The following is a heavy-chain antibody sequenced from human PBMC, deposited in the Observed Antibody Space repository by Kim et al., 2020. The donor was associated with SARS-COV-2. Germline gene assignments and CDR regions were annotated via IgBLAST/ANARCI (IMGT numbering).Heavy chain of an antibody. CDR3: AKAGSGSPAYYYYYMDV. J-gene: IGHJ6*03. CDR2: ISYDGSNK. Sequence: GGSLRLSCAASGFTFSSYGMHWVRQAPGKGLEWVAVISYDGSNKYYADSVKGRFTISRDNSKNTLYLQMNSLRAEDTAVYYCAKAGSGSPAYYYYYMDVLGKGTTVTVSS. V-gene: IGHV3-30*18. D-gene: IGHD2-15*01. CDR1: GFTFSSYG.